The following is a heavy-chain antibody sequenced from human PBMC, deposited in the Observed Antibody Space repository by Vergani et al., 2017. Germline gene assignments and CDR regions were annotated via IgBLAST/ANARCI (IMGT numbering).Heavy chain of an antibody. J-gene: IGHJ5*02. CDR2: SRNKARSFTT. CDR3: ATLPLQTQQQVTS. D-gene: IGHD6-13*01. Sequence: EVPLMESGGGLVKPGKSLRLSCVASGFMFTDSWMSWLRQAPGKGLECIGRSRNKARSFTTEYSASVKGRFTISRDDSRNSLYLQMNSLKSEDTAVYYCATLPLQTQQQVTSWGQGTLVTVSS. V-gene: IGHV3-72*01. CDR1: GFMFTDSW.